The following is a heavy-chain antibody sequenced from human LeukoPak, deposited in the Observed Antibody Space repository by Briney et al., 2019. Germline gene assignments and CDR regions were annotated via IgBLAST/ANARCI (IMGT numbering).Heavy chain of an antibody. D-gene: IGHD6-13*01. Sequence: SETLSLTCAVYGGSFSGYYWSWIRQPPGKGLEWIGEINHSGSTNYNPSLKSRVTISVDTSKNQFSLKLSSVAAADTAVYYCARRLKNRAYSSRTFDYWGQGTLVTVSS. CDR3: ARRLKNRAYSSRTFDY. J-gene: IGHJ4*02. V-gene: IGHV4-34*01. CDR2: INHSGST. CDR1: GGSFSGYY.